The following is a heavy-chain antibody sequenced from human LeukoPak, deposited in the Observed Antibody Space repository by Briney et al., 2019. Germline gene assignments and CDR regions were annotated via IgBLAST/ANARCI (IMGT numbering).Heavy chain of an antibody. J-gene: IGHJ3*02. Sequence: PGGSLRLSCAAPGFTFSNYAMGWVRQAPGKGLEWVSSINSRDYRTYYADSVRGRFSISSDNSKNTLFLQMNSVRAEDTAVYYCARGEAFAFDMWGQGTVVTVSS. CDR3: ARGEAFAFDM. V-gene: IGHV3-23*01. CDR2: INSRDYRT. CDR1: GFTFSNYA.